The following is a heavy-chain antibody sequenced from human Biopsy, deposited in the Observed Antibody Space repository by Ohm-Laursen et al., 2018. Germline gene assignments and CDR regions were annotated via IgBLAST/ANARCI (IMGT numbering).Heavy chain of an antibody. CDR2: IKQDVSEI. CDR1: GFTFSNYW. Sequence: SLRLPCAASGFTFSNYWMTWVRQAPGKGPEWVASIKQDVSEIYYVDSVKGRFTVSRDNARNSLYLQMNSLRAEDTAVYYCTRDITYYAGTTYYDALDVWGQGTTVTVSS. V-gene: IGHV3-7*01. J-gene: IGHJ3*01. D-gene: IGHD2/OR15-2a*01. CDR3: TRDITYYAGTTYYDALDV.